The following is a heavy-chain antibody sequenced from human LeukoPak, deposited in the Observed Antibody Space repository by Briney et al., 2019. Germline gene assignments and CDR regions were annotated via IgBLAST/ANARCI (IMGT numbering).Heavy chain of an antibody. CDR2: ISHRGDDP. CDR3: AKGGTTVTTD. CDR1: GFTFSNYA. D-gene: IGHD4-17*01. V-gene: IGHV3-23*01. J-gene: IGHJ4*02. Sequence: GRSLRVSCAASGFTFSNYAMGWVRQAPGEGLGWVSLISHRGDDPYYADSSKGRFTITRDNSKNTLYLQMNSLRAEDTAIYYCAKGGTTVTTDWGQGTLVTVSS.